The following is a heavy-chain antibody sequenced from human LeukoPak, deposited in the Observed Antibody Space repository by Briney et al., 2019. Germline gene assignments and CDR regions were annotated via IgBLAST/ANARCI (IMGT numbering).Heavy chain of an antibody. CDR1: GGTFSSYA. Sequence: SVKVSYKASGGTFSSYAISWVRQVPGQGLEWMGRIIPIFGTANYAQKFQGRVTITADKSTSTAYMELSSLRSEDTAVYYCARVGRNRDYGDYVRWFDPWGQGTLITVSS. D-gene: IGHD4-17*01. V-gene: IGHV1-69*06. J-gene: IGHJ5*02. CDR3: ARVGRNRDYGDYVRWFDP. CDR2: IIPIFGTA.